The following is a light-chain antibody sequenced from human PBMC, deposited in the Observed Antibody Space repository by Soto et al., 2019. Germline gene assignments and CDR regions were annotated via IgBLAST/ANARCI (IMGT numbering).Light chain of an antibody. CDR3: MQSTQLPSIT. CDR2: AVS. V-gene: IGKV2D-29*01. Sequence: DIVMTQSPLSLSVTPGQPASISCKSSQSLLHSDGKTYLYWYLQKPGQPPQLLISAVSNRFSGVPDRXXXSGSGTXXTLKISRVEAEDVGIYYCMQSTQLPSITFGQGTRLEIK. J-gene: IGKJ5*01. CDR1: QSLLHSDGKTY.